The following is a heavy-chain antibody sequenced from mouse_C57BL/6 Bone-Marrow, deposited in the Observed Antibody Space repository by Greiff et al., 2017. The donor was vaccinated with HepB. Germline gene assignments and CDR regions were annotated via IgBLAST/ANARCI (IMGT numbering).Heavy chain of an antibody. CDR3: ARGGSSLKDFDY. CDR1: GYSFTGYY. J-gene: IGHJ2*01. V-gene: IGHV1-42*01. CDR2: INPSTGGT. Sequence: EVQLQESGPELVKPGASVKISCKASGYSFTGYYMNWVKQSPEKSLEWIGEINPSTGGTTYNQKFKAKATLTVDKSSSTAYMQLKSLTSEDSAVYYCARGGSSLKDFDYWGQGTTLTVSS. D-gene: IGHD1-3*01.